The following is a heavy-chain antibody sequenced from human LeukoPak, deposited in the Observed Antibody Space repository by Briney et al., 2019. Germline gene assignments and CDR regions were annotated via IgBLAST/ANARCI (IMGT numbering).Heavy chain of an antibody. Sequence: GGSLRLSCAASGFTFSSYGMHWVRQAPGKGLEWVAFIRYDGSNKYYADSVKGRFTISRDNSKNTLYLQMNSLRAEDTAVYYCATEYYYGSGSYPYYDSSGYYAGTWGQGTLVTVSS. J-gene: IGHJ5*02. CDR2: IRYDGSNK. CDR1: GFTFSSYG. D-gene: IGHD3-10*01. CDR3: ATEYYYGSGSYPYYDSSGYYAGT. V-gene: IGHV3-30*02.